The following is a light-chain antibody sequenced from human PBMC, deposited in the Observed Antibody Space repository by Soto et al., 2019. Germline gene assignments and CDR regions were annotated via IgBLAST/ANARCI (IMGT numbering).Light chain of an antibody. CDR1: QSVSRY. V-gene: IGKV3-11*01. CDR2: DAS. J-gene: IGKJ2*01. CDR3: QQRSNWPPYT. Sequence: DIVLTQSPATLSLSPGERATLSCRASQSVSRYLAWYQQKPGQAPRLLIYDASNRATGIPARFSGSGSGTDFTLTISSLEPEDFAVYYCQQRSNWPPYTFGQGTKLEIK.